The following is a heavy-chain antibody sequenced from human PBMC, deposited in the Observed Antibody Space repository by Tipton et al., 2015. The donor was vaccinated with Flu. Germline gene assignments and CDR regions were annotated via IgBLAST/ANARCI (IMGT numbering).Heavy chain of an antibody. CDR2: IYYSGST. D-gene: IGHD2-8*01. CDR3: ARGLIYGSPHYYMDV. Sequence: TLSLTCTVSGGSISSSSYYWGWIRQPPGKGLEWIGSIYYSGSTYYNPSLKSRVTISVDTSKNQFSLKLSSVTAADTAVYYCARGLIYGSPHYYMDVWGKGTTVTVSS. V-gene: IGHV4-39*07. CDR1: GGSISSSSYY. J-gene: IGHJ6*03.